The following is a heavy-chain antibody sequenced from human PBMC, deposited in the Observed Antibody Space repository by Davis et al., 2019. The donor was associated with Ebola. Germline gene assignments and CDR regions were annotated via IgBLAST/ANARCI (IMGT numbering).Heavy chain of an antibody. CDR3: ARDRPYSSSSNDAFDI. Sequence: SVKVSCKAPGGTLSSHSISWVRQAPGQGLEWMGGLIPISNIPGYAQKFQGRVTFAADESTSTAYLELSRLTSEDTAMYYCARDRPYSSSSNDAFDIWGQGTMVTVSS. V-gene: IGHV1-69*13. D-gene: IGHD6-6*01. J-gene: IGHJ3*02. CDR1: GGTLSSHS. CDR2: LIPISNIP.